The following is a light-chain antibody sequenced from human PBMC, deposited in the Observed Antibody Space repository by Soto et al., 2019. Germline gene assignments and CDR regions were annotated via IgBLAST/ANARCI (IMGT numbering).Light chain of an antibody. V-gene: IGKV3-20*01. CDR1: QSISSSY. J-gene: IGKJ1*01. Sequence: EIVLMPSPGTLFLSPGERATLSCRASQSISSSYLAWYQQKPGQAPRPLIYGASSRATGIPDRFSGSGSGTDFTLTISRLEPEDFAVYYCQQYVSSPWTFGQGTKV. CDR2: GAS. CDR3: QQYVSSPWT.